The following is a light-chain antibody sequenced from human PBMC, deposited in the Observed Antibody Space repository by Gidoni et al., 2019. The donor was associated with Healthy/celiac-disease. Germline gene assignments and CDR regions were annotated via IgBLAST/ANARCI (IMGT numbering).Light chain of an antibody. Sequence: IVLTQSPGTLSLSPGERATLSCRASQSVSSSYLAWYQQKPGQAPRLLIYGASSRATGIPDSFSGSGSGTDFTLTISRLEPEDFAVYYCQQYGSSPPWTFGQGTKVEIK. CDR1: QSVSSSY. V-gene: IGKV3-20*01. J-gene: IGKJ1*01. CDR2: GAS. CDR3: QQYGSSPPWT.